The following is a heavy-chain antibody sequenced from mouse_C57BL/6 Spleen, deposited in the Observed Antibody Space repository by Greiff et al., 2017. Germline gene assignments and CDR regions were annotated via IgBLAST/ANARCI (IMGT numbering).Heavy chain of an antibody. V-gene: IGHV3-6*01. Sequence: EVQLVESGPGLVKPSQSLSLTCSVTGYSITSGYYWNWIRQFPGNKLEWMGYISYDGSNNYNPSLKNRISITRDTSKNQFFLKLNSVTTEDTATYYCARDYYSNTGFAYWGQGTLVTVSA. CDR1: GYSITSGYY. D-gene: IGHD2-5*01. CDR2: ISYDGSN. J-gene: IGHJ3*01. CDR3: ARDYYSNTGFAY.